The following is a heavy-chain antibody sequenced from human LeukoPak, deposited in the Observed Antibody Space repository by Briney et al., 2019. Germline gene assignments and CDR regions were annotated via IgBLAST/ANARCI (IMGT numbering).Heavy chain of an antibody. J-gene: IGHJ3*02. Sequence: KAGESLKISCQGSGYSFTSYWIGWVRQMPGKGLEWMGIIYPGDSDTRYSPSFQGQVTISVDKSISTAYLQWSSLKASDTAMYYCARPWVTEHDAFDIWGQGTMVTVSS. CDR3: ARPWVTEHDAFDI. CDR1: GYSFTSYW. V-gene: IGHV5-51*01. CDR2: IYPGDSDT. D-gene: IGHD5-18*01.